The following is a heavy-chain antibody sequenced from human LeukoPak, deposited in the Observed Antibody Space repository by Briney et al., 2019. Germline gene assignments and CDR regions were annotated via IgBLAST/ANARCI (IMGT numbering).Heavy chain of an antibody. J-gene: IGHJ4*02. D-gene: IGHD1-26*01. Sequence: SETLSLTCAVYGGSFSGYYWSWIRQPPGKGLEWIGEINHSGSTNYNPSLKSRVTISVDTSKNQFSLKLSSVTAADTAVYYCAGGAGIVGATIDYWGQGTLVTVSS. CDR1: GGSFSGYY. CDR2: INHSGST. CDR3: AGGAGIVGATIDY. V-gene: IGHV4-34*01.